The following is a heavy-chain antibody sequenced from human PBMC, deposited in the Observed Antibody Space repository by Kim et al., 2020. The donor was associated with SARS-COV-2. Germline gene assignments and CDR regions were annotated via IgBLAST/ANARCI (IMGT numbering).Heavy chain of an antibody. CDR3: ARFMGRAPLED. Sequence: GESLKISRSASGYRFSTYWVGWVRQMPGSGLEWVGGVFRGDSDTTYRPSFEGQVTISVDKASKTAYLEWSSLKASDTALYYCARFMGRAPLEDWGQGTLV. J-gene: IGHJ4*02. CDR2: VFRGDSDT. D-gene: IGHD1-26*01. V-gene: IGHV5-51*01. CDR1: GYRFSTYW.